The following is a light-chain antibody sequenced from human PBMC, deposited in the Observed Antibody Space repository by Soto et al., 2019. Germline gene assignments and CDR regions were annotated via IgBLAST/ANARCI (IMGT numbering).Light chain of an antibody. CDR2: SNN. V-gene: IGLV1-44*01. Sequence: QSVLTQPPSASGTPGQRVTFSCSGSSSNIGSNTVNWYQQLPGTAPKLLIYSNNQRPSGVPDRFSGSKSGTSASLAISGPQSEDEADYYCAAWDDSLNGWVFGGGTKVTVL. CDR3: AAWDDSLNGWV. J-gene: IGLJ3*02. CDR1: SSNIGSNT.